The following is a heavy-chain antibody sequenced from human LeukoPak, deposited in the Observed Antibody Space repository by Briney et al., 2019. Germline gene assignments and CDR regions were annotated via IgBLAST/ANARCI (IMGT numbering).Heavy chain of an antibody. V-gene: IGHV4-61*01. J-gene: IGHJ4*02. CDR2: IYYSGST. CDR3: ASVFRGSGNYFDY. D-gene: IGHD3-10*01. Sequence: SETLSLTCSVSGGSFSSGTYYWSWVRQPPGRGLEWLGYIYYSGSTNHNPSLKSRVTISVDTSRNQFSLKLNSLTAADTAVYYCASVFRGSGNYFDYWGQGSLVTVSS. CDR1: GGSFSSGTYY.